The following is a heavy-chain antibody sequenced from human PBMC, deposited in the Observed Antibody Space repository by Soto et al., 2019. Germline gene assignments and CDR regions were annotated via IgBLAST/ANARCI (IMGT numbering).Heavy chain of an antibody. Sequence: SETLSLTCAVFWGSSGSGGCPRGLIRQPPGKGLEWIGYIYHSGSTYYNPSLKSRVTISVDTSKNQFSLKLSAVTAADTAVYYCARERRGDRYGFFDNWGRGALVTVSS. J-gene: IGHJ4*02. V-gene: IGHV4-30-2*01. CDR3: ARERRGDRYGFFDN. CDR1: WGSSGSGGCP. CDR2: IYHSGST. D-gene: IGHD5-18*01.